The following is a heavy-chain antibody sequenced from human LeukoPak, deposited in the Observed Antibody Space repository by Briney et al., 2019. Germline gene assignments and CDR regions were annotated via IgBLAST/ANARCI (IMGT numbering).Heavy chain of an antibody. Sequence: GGSLRLSCAASGFTFSDYYMSWIRQAPGKGLEWVSYISSSGSTIYYADSVKGRFTISRDNAKNSLYLQMNSLRAEDTAVYYCARLYSGYHWKYSFDYWGQGTLVTVSS. D-gene: IGHD5-12*01. CDR2: ISSSGSTI. V-gene: IGHV3-11*01. CDR3: ARLYSGYHWKYSFDY. J-gene: IGHJ4*02. CDR1: GFTFSDYY.